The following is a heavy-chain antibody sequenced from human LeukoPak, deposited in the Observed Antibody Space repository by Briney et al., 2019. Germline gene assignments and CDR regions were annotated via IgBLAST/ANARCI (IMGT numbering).Heavy chain of an antibody. V-gene: IGHV1-69*05. CDR3: ARVGRWLQLDY. D-gene: IGHD5-24*01. CDR2: IIPIFGTA. J-gene: IGHJ4*02. CDR1: GGTFSSYA. Sequence: GASVKVSCKASGGTFSSYAISWVRQAPGQGLVWMGGIIPIFGTANYAQKFQGRVTITTDESTSTAYMELSSLRSEDTAVYYCARVGRWLQLDYWGQGTLVTVSS.